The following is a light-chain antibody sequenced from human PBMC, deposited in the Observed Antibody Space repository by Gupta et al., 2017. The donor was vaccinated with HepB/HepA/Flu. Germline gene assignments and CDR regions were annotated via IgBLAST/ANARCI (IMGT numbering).Light chain of an antibody. CDR1: QDIGNA. CDR3: QRYNSAPFT. Sequence: DIQMTQSPSSLSASVGDRVTITCRASQDIGNALAWYQQKPGKVPKLLNPSASTLPSGVPSRFSGSGSGTDFTLTISSLQPEDVATYYCQRYNSAPFTFGHGTQVDIK. J-gene: IGKJ3*01. V-gene: IGKV1-27*01. CDR2: SAS.